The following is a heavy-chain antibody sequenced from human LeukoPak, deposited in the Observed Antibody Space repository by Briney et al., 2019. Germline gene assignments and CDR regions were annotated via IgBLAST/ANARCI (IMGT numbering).Heavy chain of an antibody. D-gene: IGHD6-6*01. V-gene: IGHV4-59*08. CDR1: GGPISSYY. CDR2: IYYSGST. CDR3: ARYSSSSGWFDP. Sequence: SETLSLTCTVSGGPISSYYWSWIRQPPGKGLEWIGYIYYSGSTNYNPSLKSRVTISVDTSKNQFSLKLSSVTAADTAVYYCARYSSSSGWFDPWGQGTLVTVSS. J-gene: IGHJ5*02.